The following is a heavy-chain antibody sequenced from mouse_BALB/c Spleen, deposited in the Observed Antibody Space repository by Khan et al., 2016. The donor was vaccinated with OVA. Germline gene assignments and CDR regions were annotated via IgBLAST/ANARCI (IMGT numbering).Heavy chain of an antibody. CDR1: GFTFSSYS. Sequence: EVELVESGGDLVKPGGSLKLSCAASGFTFSSYSMSWVRQTPDKRLEWVATISSGADYTYYPDSVKGRFTFSIDNAKNTLYLQMSSLKSEDTAMYYCASHLAGSFAYWGQGTLVTVSA. D-gene: IGHD1-1*01. CDR3: ASHLAGSFAY. CDR2: ISSGADYT. J-gene: IGHJ3*01. V-gene: IGHV5-6*01.